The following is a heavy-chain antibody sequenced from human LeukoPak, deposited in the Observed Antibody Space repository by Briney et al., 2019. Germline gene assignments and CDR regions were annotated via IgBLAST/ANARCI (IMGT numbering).Heavy chain of an antibody. CDR3: ARAAAGTGWFDP. CDR2: INHSGST. CDR1: GGSFSGYY. J-gene: IGHJ5*02. D-gene: IGHD6-13*01. V-gene: IGHV4-34*01. Sequence: SETLSLTCAVYGGSFSGYYWSWIRQPPGKGLEWIGEINHSGSTNYNPFLKSRVTISVDRSKNQFSLKLSSVTAADTAVYYCARAAAGTGWFDPWGQGTLVTVSS.